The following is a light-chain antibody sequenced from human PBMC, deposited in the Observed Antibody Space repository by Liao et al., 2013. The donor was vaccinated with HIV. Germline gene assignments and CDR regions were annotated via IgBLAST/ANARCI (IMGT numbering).Light chain of an antibody. V-gene: IGLV3-1*01. CDR2: EDT. J-gene: IGLJ3*02. CDR1: KLGDKY. CDR3: QAWDSNSWV. Sequence: SYELTQPPSVSVSPGQTASVTCSGDKLGDKYVSWYQQRPGQSPVLVIYEDTKRPSAIPERFSGSNSGNTATLTISGTQAMDEADYYCQAWDSNSWVFGGGTELTVL.